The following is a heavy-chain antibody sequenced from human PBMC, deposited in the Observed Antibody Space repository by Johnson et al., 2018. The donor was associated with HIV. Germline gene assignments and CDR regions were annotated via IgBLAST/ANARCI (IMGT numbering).Heavy chain of an antibody. J-gene: IGHJ3*02. CDR3: ARRSSSWDAFDI. V-gene: IGHV3-13*01. D-gene: IGHD6-13*01. CDR1: GFTFSSYD. Sequence: VQLVESGGGVVQPGRSLRLSCAASGFTFSSYDMHWVRQGTGKGLEWVSAIGTAGDTYYPGSVKGRFTISRDNSKNTLYLQMNSLRAEDTAVYYCARRSSSWDAFDIWGQGTMVTVSS. CDR2: IGTAGDT.